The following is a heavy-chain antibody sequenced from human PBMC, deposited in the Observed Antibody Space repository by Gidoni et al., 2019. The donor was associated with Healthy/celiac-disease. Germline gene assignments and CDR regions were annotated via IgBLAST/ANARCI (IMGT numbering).Heavy chain of an antibody. CDR2: ISSSSSYI. J-gene: IGHJ6*02. V-gene: IGHV3-21*01. D-gene: IGHD6-6*01. CDR1: GFTFSSYS. CDR3: ARDRIAAPRLFTYYYYGMDV. Sequence: EVQLVESGGGLVKPGGSLRLSCAASGFTFSSYSMTWVRQAPGKGLEWVSSISSSSSYIYYADSVKGRFTISRDNAKNSLYLQMNSLRAEDTAVYYCARDRIAAPRLFTYYYYGMDVWGQGTTVTVSS.